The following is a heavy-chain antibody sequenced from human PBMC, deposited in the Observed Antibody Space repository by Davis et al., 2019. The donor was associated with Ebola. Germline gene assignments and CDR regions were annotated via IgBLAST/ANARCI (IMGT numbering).Heavy chain of an antibody. CDR1: GGSISSSSYY. CDR2: IYYSGST. J-gene: IGHJ4*02. CDR3: ARDRGERAFDY. Sequence: SETLSLTCTVSGGSISSSSYYWGWIRQPPGKGLEWIGSIYYSGSTYYNPSLKSRVTISVDTSKNQFSLKLSSVTAADTAVYYCARDRGERAFDYWGQGTLVTVSS. D-gene: IGHD3-10*01. V-gene: IGHV4-39*02.